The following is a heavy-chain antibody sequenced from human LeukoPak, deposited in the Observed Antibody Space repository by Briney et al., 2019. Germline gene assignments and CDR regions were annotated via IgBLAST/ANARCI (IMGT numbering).Heavy chain of an antibody. V-gene: IGHV4-38-2*02. D-gene: IGHD6-19*01. CDR1: GYSISSGYY. Sequence: PSETLSLTCTVSGYSISSGYYWGWIRQPPGKGLEWIGSIYHSGSTYYNPSLKSRVTISVDTSKNQFSLKLSSVTAADTAVYYCARGFGSGWYAIDYWGQGTLVTVSS. CDR3: ARGFGSGWYAIDY. CDR2: IYHSGST. J-gene: IGHJ4*02.